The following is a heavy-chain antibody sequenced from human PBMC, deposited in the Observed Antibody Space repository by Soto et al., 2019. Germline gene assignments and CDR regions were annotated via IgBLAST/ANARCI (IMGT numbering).Heavy chain of an antibody. Sequence: EVQLVESGGGLVQPGGSLRLSCAASGFTFNSYWMHWVRQTPGKGLVWVSDISGSGGSTYYADSVKGRFTISRDNSKNTLYLQMNSLRAEDTAVYYCAKTRLYSSSPSGDPESYFQHWGQGTLVTVSS. V-gene: IGHV3-23*04. CDR1: GFTFNSYW. J-gene: IGHJ1*01. CDR2: ISGSGGST. D-gene: IGHD6-6*01. CDR3: AKTRLYSSSPSGDPESYFQH.